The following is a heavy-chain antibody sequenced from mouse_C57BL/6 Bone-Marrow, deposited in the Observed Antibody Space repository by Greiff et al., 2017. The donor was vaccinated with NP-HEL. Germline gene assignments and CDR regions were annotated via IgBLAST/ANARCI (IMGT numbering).Heavy chain of an antibody. D-gene: IGHD3-1*01. V-gene: IGHV1-50*01. CDR3: ARGLRAWFAD. CDR1: GYTFTSYW. Sequence: VQLQQPGAELVKPGASVKLSCKASGYTFTSYWMQWVKQRPGQGLEWIGEIDPSDSYTNYNQKFKGKATLTVDTSSSTAYMQLSSLTSEDSAVYYCARGLRAWFADGGKGTLVTVSA. CDR2: IDPSDSYT. J-gene: IGHJ3*01.